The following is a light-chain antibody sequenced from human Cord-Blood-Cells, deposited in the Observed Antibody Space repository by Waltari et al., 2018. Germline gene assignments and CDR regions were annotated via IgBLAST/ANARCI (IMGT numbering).Light chain of an antibody. J-gene: IGLJ3*02. CDR3: AAWDDSLSGPV. CDR2: RNN. CDR1: SSNIGSNY. V-gene: IGLV1-47*01. Sequence: QSVLTQPPSASGTPGQRVTISCSGSSSNIGSNYVYWYQQLPGTAPKLLIYRNNQRPLGVPDRFSGSKSGTSASLAIGGLRSEDEADYYCAAWDDSLSGPVFGGGTKLTVL.